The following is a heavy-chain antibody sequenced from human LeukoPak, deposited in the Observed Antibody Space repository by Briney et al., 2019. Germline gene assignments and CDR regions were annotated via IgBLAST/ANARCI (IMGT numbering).Heavy chain of an antibody. D-gene: IGHD3-22*01. Sequence: PSETLSLTCTVSGGSISSYYWSWIRQPPGKGLEWIGYIYYSGSTNYNPSLKSRVTISVDTSKNQFSLKLSSMTAADTAVYYCARGQYYDSSGYYYYMGFDYWGQGTLVTVSS. J-gene: IGHJ4*02. CDR1: GGSISSYY. CDR3: ARGQYYDSSGYYYYMGFDY. V-gene: IGHV4-59*01. CDR2: IYYSGST.